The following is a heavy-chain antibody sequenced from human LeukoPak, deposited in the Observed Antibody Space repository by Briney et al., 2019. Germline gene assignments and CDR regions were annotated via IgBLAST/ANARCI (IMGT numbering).Heavy chain of an antibody. V-gene: IGHV1-18*01. D-gene: IGHD3-22*01. CDR2: INAYNGNP. Sequence: GASVKVSCKASGYTFTSYGISWVRQGPGQGLEWMGWINAYNGNPTYAQKLQGRVTVTTDTSTSTAYMELRSLISGDTAVYYCARAGQGYYYDTSAYYYDYWGQGTLVTVSS. J-gene: IGHJ4*02. CDR3: ARAGQGYYYDTSAYYYDY. CDR1: GYTFTSYG.